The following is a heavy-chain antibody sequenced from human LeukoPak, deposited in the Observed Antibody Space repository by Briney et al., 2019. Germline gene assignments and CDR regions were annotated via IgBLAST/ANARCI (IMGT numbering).Heavy chain of an antibody. CDR1: GFAFSMYS. D-gene: IGHD3-10*01. CDR3: ARAAMVRGVIIPHFDY. V-gene: IGHV3-48*02. J-gene: IGHJ4*02. Sequence: GGSLRLSCAACGFAFSMYSMNWVRQAPGKGLEWVSYTSSVSSPIYYADSVKGRFTISRDNAKNSLYLQMNSLRDEDTAVYYCARAAMVRGVIIPHFDYWGQGTLVTVSS. CDR2: TSSVSSPI.